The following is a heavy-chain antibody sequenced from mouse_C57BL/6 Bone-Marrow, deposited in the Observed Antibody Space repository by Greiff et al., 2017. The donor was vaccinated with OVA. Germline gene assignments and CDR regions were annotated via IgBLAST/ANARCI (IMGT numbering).Heavy chain of an antibody. V-gene: IGHV1-53*01. CDR1: GYTFTSYW. D-gene: IGHD2-3*01. J-gene: IGHJ2*01. CDR3: AIDGYPYYFDY. Sequence: QVQLQQSGTELVKPGASVQLSCKASGYTFTSYWMHWVKQRPGQGLEWIGNINPSNGGTNYNEKFKSKATLTVDKSSSTAYMQLSSLTSEDSAVYYCAIDGYPYYFDYWGQGTTLTVSS. CDR2: INPSNGGT.